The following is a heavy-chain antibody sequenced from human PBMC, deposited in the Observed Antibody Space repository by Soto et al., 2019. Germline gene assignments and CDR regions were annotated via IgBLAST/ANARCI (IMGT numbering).Heavy chain of an antibody. CDR3: AKPPRDSYDHYFSY. J-gene: IGHJ4*02. Sequence: PGGSLRLSCAASGFTFSSYAMSWVRQALGKGLEWVSAISGSGGSTYYADSVKGRFTISRDNSKNTLYLQMNSLRAEDTAVYYFAKPPRDSYDHYFSYWGQGTLVTVSS. V-gene: IGHV3-23*01. D-gene: IGHD5-18*01. CDR1: GFTFSSYA. CDR2: ISGSGGST.